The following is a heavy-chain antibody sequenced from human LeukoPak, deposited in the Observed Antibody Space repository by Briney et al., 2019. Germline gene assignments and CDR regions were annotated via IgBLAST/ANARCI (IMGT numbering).Heavy chain of an antibody. CDR1: GYTFTGYY. Sequence: ASVQVSCKAAGYTFTGYYMHWLRQDIGQKLEWRGSIHPNSSLPNDAQNFQGRVTKTRDTSISTAYMELSRLRSDHTAVYYCERSNWNVVIDYWGQGTLVTVSS. CDR2: IHPNSSLP. D-gene: IGHD1-1*01. V-gene: IGHV1-2*02. CDR3: ERSNWNVVIDY. J-gene: IGHJ4*02.